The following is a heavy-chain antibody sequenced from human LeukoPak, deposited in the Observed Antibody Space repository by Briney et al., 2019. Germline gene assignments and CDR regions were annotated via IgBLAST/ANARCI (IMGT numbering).Heavy chain of an antibody. Sequence: GGSLRLSCAASGFTFSSYGMSWVRQAPGRGLEWVSGISGTGGSNGDSTYYADSAKGRFTIPRDNSKNTLYLQMNSLRAEDTAVYYCAKVKGAITMVRGVIFSGQDYWGQGTLVTVSS. CDR3: AKVKGAITMVRGVIFSGQDY. CDR2: ISGTGGSNGDST. V-gene: IGHV3-23*01. D-gene: IGHD3-10*01. CDR1: GFTFSSYG. J-gene: IGHJ4*02.